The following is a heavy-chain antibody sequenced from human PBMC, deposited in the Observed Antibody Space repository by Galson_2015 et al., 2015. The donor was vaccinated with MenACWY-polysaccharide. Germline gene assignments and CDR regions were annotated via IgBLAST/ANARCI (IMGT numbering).Heavy chain of an antibody. CDR2: IIPIFGTP. CDR1: GGTFSNYA. J-gene: IGHJ6*03. D-gene: IGHD3-10*01. V-gene: IGHV1-69*06. CDR3: ARGYYGSGNYQYYYYYYMDV. Sequence: SVKVSCKASGGTFSNYAISWVRQAPGQGLEWMGGIIPIFGTPNYAQKFQGRVTITADKPTTTAYMELSSLRSEDTAVYYCARGYYGSGNYQYYYYYYMDVWGKGTTVTVSS.